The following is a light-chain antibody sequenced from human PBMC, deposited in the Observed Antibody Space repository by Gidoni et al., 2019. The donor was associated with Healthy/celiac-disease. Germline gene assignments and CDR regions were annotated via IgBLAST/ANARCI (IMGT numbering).Light chain of an antibody. CDR2: AAS. V-gene: IGKV1-39*01. J-gene: IGKJ4*01. CDR3: QQSYSTLFT. CDR1: QSISSY. Sequence: DIQMTQSPSSLSASVGDRVTITCRESQSISSYLNWYQQKPGKAPKLLIYAASSLQSGVPSRFSGSGSGTDFTLIISSLQPEDFATYYCQQSYSTLFTFGGGTKVEIK.